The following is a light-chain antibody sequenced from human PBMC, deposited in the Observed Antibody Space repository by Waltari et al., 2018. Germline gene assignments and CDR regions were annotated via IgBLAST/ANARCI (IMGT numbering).Light chain of an antibody. Sequence: QSVLTQPPSASGTPGQRVSISCSGGSSNIESNYVFWYQHLPEAAPKLLMYRNNRGPSGVPDRFSGAKSGSSATLAISGLRSEDEADYYCATWDDSLSGPVFGGGTKLTVL. CDR3: ATWDDSLSGPV. J-gene: IGLJ3*02. CDR1: SSNIESNY. V-gene: IGLV1-47*01. CDR2: RNN.